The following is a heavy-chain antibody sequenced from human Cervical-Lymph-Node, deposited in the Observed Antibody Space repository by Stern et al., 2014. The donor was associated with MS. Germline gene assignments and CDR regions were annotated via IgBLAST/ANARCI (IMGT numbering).Heavy chain of an antibody. Sequence: VQLVESGPGLVKPSETLSLTCTVSGGSVRSGSYYWNWIRQPPGKGLEWIGYIYYSGSTNYNPSLKSRVTISVDTSKNQFSLKLSSVTAADTAVYYCARVYSSGWSVDYWGQGTLVTVSS. D-gene: IGHD6-19*01. CDR2: IYYSGST. V-gene: IGHV4-61*01. CDR3: ARVYSSGWSVDY. J-gene: IGHJ4*02. CDR1: GGSVRSGSYY.